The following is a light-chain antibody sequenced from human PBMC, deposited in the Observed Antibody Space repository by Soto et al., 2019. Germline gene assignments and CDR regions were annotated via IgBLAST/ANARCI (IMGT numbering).Light chain of an antibody. CDR1: TGAVTSGYY. J-gene: IGLJ3*02. Sequence: QAVVTQEPSLPVSLGGTVTLTCASSTGAVTSGYYPNWFQQKPGQAPRALIYSTSNKRSWTPARFSGSLLGGKAALTLSGVQPEDEAEYYCLLYDGGAQGVFGGGTTLTVL. CDR2: STS. CDR3: LLYDGGAQGV. V-gene: IGLV7-43*01.